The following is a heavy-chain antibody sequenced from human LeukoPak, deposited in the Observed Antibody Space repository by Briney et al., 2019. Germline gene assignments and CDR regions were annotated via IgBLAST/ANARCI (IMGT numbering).Heavy chain of an antibody. V-gene: IGHV1-8*03. D-gene: IGHD5-12*01. Sequence: ASVKVSCKASGYTFTSYDINWVRQATGQGLEWMGWMNPNSGSTGYAQRFQGRVTITRNTSISTAYMELSGLRSEDTAVYYCARGRSTGYPYYFEYWGQGTLVTVSS. CDR3: ARGRSTGYPYYFEY. CDR1: GYTFTSYD. CDR2: MNPNSGST. J-gene: IGHJ4*02.